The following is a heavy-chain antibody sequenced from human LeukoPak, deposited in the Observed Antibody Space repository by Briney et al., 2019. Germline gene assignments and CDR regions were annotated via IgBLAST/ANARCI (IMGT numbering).Heavy chain of an antibody. CDR3: AKQLGYCSDGSCYFPY. J-gene: IGHJ4*02. CDR2: ISNDGDYT. V-gene: IGHV3-23*01. Sequence: GGSLRLSCAASGFTFSSSAMSWVRQAPGKGLEWVSAISNDGDYTYYADSVQGRFTISRDNSKSTLCLQMNSLRAEDTAVYYCAKQLGYCSDGSCYFPYWGQGTLVTVSS. CDR1: GFTFSSSA. D-gene: IGHD2-15*01.